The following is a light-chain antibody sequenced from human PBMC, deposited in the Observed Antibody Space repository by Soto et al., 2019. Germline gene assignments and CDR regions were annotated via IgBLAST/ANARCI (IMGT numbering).Light chain of an antibody. Sequence: ETLMTQSPGTLYVSPGEGATLSCRASESVSSLAWYQQKPGQAPRLLIYGASTRATGIPARFSGSGSGTEFTLTISSLQSEDFAVYYCQQHENWPLTFGGGTKVEIK. CDR3: QQHENWPLT. J-gene: IGKJ4*01. V-gene: IGKV3-15*01. CDR1: ESVSS. CDR2: GAS.